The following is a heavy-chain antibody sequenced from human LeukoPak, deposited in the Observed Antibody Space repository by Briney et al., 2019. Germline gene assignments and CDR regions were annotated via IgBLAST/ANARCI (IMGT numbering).Heavy chain of an antibody. CDR2: IYYSGST. Sequence: SETLSLTCTVSGGSIRNYYWTWIRQPPGKGLEWIGYIYYSGSTNYNPSLKSRVTISVDTSKNQFSLKLSSVTAADTAVYYCARHVRKRGIAVAGTPGWFDPWGQGTLVTVSS. J-gene: IGHJ5*02. D-gene: IGHD6-19*01. CDR3: ARHVRKRGIAVAGTPGWFDP. CDR1: GGSIRNYY. V-gene: IGHV4-59*08.